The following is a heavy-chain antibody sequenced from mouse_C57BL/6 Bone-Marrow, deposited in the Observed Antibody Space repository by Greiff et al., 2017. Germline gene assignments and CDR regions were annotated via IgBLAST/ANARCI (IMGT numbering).Heavy chain of an antibody. J-gene: IGHJ3*01. D-gene: IGHD2-4*01. V-gene: IGHV1-82*01. CDR3: ARWDYDYGPFAY. CDR2: IYPGDGVT. Sequence: QVQLQQSGPELVKPGASVKISCKASGYAFSSSWMNWVKPRPGTGLEWIGRIYPGDGVTNYNGKFKGKATLTADKSSSTAYMQLSSLTSEDSAVYFCARWDYDYGPFAYWGQGTLVTVSA. CDR1: GYAFSSSW.